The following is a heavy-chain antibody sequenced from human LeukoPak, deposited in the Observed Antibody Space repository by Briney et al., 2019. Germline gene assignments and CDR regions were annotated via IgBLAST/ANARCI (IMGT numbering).Heavy chain of an antibody. CDR1: GFTFSDYY. D-gene: IGHD3-9*01. J-gene: IGHJ6*02. CDR2: ISSSSSYI. CDR3: ARHYDILTGYYYYYGMDV. Sequence: GGSLRLSCAASGFTFSDYYMSWIRQAPGKGLEWVSYISSSSSYIYYADSVKGRFTISRDNAKNSLYLQMNSLRAEDTAVYYCARHYDILTGYYYYYGMDVWGQGTTVTVSS. V-gene: IGHV3-11*06.